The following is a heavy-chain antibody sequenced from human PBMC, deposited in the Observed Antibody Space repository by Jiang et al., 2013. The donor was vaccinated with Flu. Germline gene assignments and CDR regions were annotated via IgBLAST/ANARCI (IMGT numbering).Heavy chain of an antibody. D-gene: IGHD6-13*01. V-gene: IGHV7-4-1*02. J-gene: IGHJ4*02. CDR2: INTNTGNP. CDR3: ARVLRGIAAAASRY. Sequence: WMGWINTNTGNPTYAQGFTRTVLSFSLDTSVSTAYLQISSLKAEDTAVYYCARVLRGIAAAASRYWGQGTLVTVSS.